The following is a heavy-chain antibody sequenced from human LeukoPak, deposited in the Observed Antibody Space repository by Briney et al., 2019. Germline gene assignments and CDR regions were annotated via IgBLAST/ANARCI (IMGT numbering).Heavy chain of an antibody. J-gene: IGHJ4*02. CDR3: AKGTRGAAGPDRGIH. Sequence: GGSLTLSCADSGFSFSTFGASWVRPAPGGGLEWVSCIPTSGGITYYGDSVKGRFNISRDNSKNTLYLQVNSQRAEHTCVYYCAKGTRGAAGPDRGIHWGQGTLVTVSS. CDR2: IPTSGGIT. D-gene: IGHD6-13*01. V-gene: IGHV3-23*02. CDR1: GFSFSTFG.